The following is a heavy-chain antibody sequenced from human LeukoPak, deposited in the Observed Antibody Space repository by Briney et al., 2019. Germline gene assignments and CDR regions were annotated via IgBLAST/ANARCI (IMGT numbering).Heavy chain of an antibody. CDR1: GFTFSSNS. D-gene: IGHD3-22*01. CDR3: ARAKFDSSYYYYRGFDI. V-gene: IGHV3-48*01. Sequence: GGSLRLSCAASGFTFSSNSMNWVRQAPGKGLEWVSYISSSSSTIYYADSVKGRFTISRDNAKNSLYLQMNSLRAEDTAVYYCARAKFDSSYYYYRGFDIWGQGTMVTVSS. CDR2: ISSSSSTI. J-gene: IGHJ3*02.